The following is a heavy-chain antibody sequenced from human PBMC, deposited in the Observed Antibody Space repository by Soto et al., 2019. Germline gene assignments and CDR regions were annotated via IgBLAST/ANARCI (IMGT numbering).Heavy chain of an antibody. Sequence: SETLSLTCAVSGGSISRGGSSWSWIRQPPGKGLEWIGYIYHSGSTYYNPSLKSRVTISVDRSKNQFSLKLSSVTAADTAVYYCARVPDRWGQGTLVT. J-gene: IGHJ5*02. CDR1: GGSISRGGSS. CDR3: ARVPDR. V-gene: IGHV4-30-2*01. D-gene: IGHD2-2*01. CDR2: IYHSGST.